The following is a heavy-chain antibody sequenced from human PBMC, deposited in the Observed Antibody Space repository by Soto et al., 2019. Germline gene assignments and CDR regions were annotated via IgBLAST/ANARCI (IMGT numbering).Heavy chain of an antibody. CDR2: MNPNSGNT. CDR1: GYTFTSYD. CDR3: ARGASIAARPGDYYYYGMDV. V-gene: IGHV1-8*01. J-gene: IGHJ6*02. D-gene: IGHD6-6*01. Sequence: QVQLVQSGAEVKKPGASVKVSCKASGYTFTSYDINWVRQATGQGREWMGWMNPNSGNTGYAQKFQGRVTMTRNTSISTAYMELSSLRSEDTAVYYCARGASIAARPGDYYYYGMDVWGQGTTVTVSS.